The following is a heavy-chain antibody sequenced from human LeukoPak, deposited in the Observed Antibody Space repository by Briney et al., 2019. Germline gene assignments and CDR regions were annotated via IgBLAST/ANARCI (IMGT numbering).Heavy chain of an antibody. CDR2: IYYSGST. J-gene: IGHJ4*02. CDR3: ARGGGSGYSYDHGPLDFDY. CDR1: GGSISSYY. Sequence: SETLSLTCTVSGGSISSYYWSWIRQPPGKGLEWIGYIYYSGSTNYNPSLKSRVTISVDTSKNQFSLKLSSVTAADTAVYYCARGGGSGYSYDHGPLDFDYWGQGTLVTVSS. V-gene: IGHV4-59*01. D-gene: IGHD5-18*01.